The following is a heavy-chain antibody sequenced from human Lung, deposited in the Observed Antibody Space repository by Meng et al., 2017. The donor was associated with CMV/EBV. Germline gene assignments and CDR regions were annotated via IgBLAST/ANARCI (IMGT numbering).Heavy chain of an antibody. CDR2: ISSSTASV. Sequence: ESXKISXAASGFTFSTFSMAWVRQAPGRGLEWVASISSSTASVYYAGSVQGRFTISRDNARNSLFLQMNSATAEDTAVYYCARDGSDYYDVIGYGPVDYWGQGVXVTVSS. CDR3: ARDGSDYYDVIGYGPVDY. D-gene: IGHD3-22*01. J-gene: IGHJ4*02. CDR1: GFTFSTFS. V-gene: IGHV3-21*06.